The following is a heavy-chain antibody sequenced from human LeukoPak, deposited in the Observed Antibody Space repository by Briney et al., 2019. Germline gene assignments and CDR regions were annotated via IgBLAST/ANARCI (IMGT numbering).Heavy chain of an antibody. CDR2: ISESGDKT. Sequence: PGVSLRLSCAASGFTFNPFAMNWVRQAPGKGLEWVSLISESGDKTYYADSVKGRFTISRDNSKSTLFLQMNSLRAEDTALYYCAKGAWFDNWGQGTLVTVSS. CDR1: GFTFNPFA. V-gene: IGHV3-23*01. CDR3: AKGAWFDN. J-gene: IGHJ4*02.